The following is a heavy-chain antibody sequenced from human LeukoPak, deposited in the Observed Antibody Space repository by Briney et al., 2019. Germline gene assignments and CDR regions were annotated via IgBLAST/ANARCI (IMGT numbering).Heavy chain of an antibody. V-gene: IGHV1-18*01. Sequence: ASVRVSCKTSGYTFSNFGINWVRQAPGQGLEWMGWISGNNDNPNYGQKFQGRFTVTTDSPMSTAYMELRNLRFDDTAVYYCARDGTSTDDYWGQGTLVTVSS. CDR2: ISGNNDNP. J-gene: IGHJ4*02. CDR1: GYTFSNFG. CDR3: ARDGTSTDDY. D-gene: IGHD2-2*01.